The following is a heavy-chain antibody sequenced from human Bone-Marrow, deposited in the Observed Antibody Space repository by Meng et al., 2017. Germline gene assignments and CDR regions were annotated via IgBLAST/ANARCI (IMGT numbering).Heavy chain of an antibody. CDR3: ARDLLEGYYDGSGYFFSEVRLDY. CDR1: GGTFSSYT. V-gene: IGHV1-69*10. J-gene: IGHJ4*02. Sequence: SVKVSCKASGGTFSSYTISWLLQAPGQGLEWMGWIIPILGIANYAQKFQGRVTITADKSTSTAYMELSSLRSEDTAVYYCARDLLEGYYDGSGYFFSEVRLDYWGQGTLVTVSS. CDR2: IIPILGIA. D-gene: IGHD3-22*01.